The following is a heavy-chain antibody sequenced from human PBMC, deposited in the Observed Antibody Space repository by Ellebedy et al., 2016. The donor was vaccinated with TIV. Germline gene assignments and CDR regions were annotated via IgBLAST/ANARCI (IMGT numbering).Heavy chain of an antibody. CDR2: INTNTGNP. Sequence: AASVKVSCKASGYSFINYAMNWVRQAPGQGLEWMGCINTNTGNPTYAQGFTGRFVFSFDTSVSTAYLHISSLKAEDTAIYYCARAAAAGFFWYFDLWGRGTLVTVSS. J-gene: IGHJ2*01. D-gene: IGHD6-13*01. CDR1: GYSFINYA. V-gene: IGHV7-4-1*02. CDR3: ARAAAAGFFWYFDL.